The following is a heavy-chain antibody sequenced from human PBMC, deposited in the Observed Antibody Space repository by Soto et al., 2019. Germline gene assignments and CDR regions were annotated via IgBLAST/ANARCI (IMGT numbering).Heavy chain of an antibody. Sequence: QVQLQESGPGLVKPSPTLSLTCTVSGGSISSGGYYWSWIRQHPGKGLEWIGYIYYSRSTYYNPSLKSRVTISVDTSKNQFSLKLRSVTAADTAVYYCARVRTYDFPIDYWGQGTLVTVSS. J-gene: IGHJ4*02. CDR1: GGSISSGGYY. CDR3: ARVRTYDFPIDY. V-gene: IGHV4-31*03. D-gene: IGHD3-3*01. CDR2: IYYSRST.